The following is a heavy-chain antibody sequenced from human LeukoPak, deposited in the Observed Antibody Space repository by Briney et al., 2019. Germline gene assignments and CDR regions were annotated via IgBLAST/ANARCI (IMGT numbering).Heavy chain of an antibody. J-gene: IGHJ4*02. CDR2: INHSGST. D-gene: IGHD4-17*01. Sequence: TSETLSLTCAVYGGSFSGYYWSWIRQPPGKGLEWIGEINHSGSTNYNPSLKSRVTISVDTSKNQFSLKLSSVTAADTAVYYCARVGYGDFSYMVFDYWGQGTLVTVSS. CDR1: GGSFSGYY. CDR3: ARVGYGDFSYMVFDY. V-gene: IGHV4-34*01.